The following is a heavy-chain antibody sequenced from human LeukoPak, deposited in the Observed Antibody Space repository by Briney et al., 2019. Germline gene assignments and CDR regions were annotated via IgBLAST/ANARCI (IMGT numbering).Heavy chain of an antibody. CDR1: GFTFSSYW. Sequence: GGSLRLSCAASGFTFSSYWMSWVRQAPGKGLEWVANIKQDGSEKHYVDSVKGRFTVSRDNAKNSLYLQMSSLRAEDTAVYYCARQGIRELLREYYFDYWGQGTLVTVSS. D-gene: IGHD1-26*01. V-gene: IGHV3-7*01. J-gene: IGHJ4*02. CDR3: ARQGIRELLREYYFDY. CDR2: IKQDGSEK.